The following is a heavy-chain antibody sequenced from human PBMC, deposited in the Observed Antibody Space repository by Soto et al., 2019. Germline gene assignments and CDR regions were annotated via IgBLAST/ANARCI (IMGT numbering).Heavy chain of an antibody. CDR3: ARGHCSGGSCYTHPFAY. J-gene: IGHJ4*02. CDR1: GGSFSGYY. CDR2: INHSGST. D-gene: IGHD2-15*01. Sequence: SETLSLSCAVYGGSFSGYYWSWIRQPPGKGLEWIGEINHSGSTNYNPSLKSRVTISVDTSKNQFSLKLSSVTAADTAVYYCARGHCSGGSCYTHPFAYWGQGSLVTGSA. V-gene: IGHV4-34*01.